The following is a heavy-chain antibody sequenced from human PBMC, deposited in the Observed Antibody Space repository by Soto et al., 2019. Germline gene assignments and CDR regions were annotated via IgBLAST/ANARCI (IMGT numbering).Heavy chain of an antibody. D-gene: IGHD3-22*01. Sequence: SETLYLTCTVSGASISTYYWSWIRQSPGKGLEWIGHISYSGSTNYNPSLESRVTVSLDTSKNQFSLKLNSVTAADTAVYYCARLLWFGDSSGYYYYFDYWGQGTPVT. CDR1: GASISTYY. CDR3: ARLLWFGDSSGYYYYFDY. J-gene: IGHJ4*02. CDR2: ISYSGST. V-gene: IGHV4-59*08.